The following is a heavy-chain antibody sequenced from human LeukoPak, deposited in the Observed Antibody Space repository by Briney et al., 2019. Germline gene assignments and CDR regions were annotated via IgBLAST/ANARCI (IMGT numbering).Heavy chain of an antibody. D-gene: IGHD6-19*01. V-gene: IGHV3-7*01. Sequence: GGSLRLSCAASGFTFSNYWMSWVRQAPGKGLEWVANIKEDGSEKYYVDSVKGRFTISGDNAKNSLYLQMNSLRAEDTAVYYCARTYPGIAKAGTFDYWGQGTLVTVSS. J-gene: IGHJ4*02. CDR1: GFTFSNYW. CDR2: IKEDGSEK. CDR3: ARTYPGIAKAGTFDY.